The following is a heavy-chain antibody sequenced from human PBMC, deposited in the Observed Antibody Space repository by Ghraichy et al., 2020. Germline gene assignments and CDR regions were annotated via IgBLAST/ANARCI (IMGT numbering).Heavy chain of an antibody. CDR3: GRVNCAGPSCYVDY. CDR1: GFTFDDNA. Sequence: SLNISCAASGFTFDDNAMTWVRQAPGKGLAWVSGVSWNSDAIAYADSVKGRFIISRDNAKNSLYLQMSSLRPDDTAVYYCGRVNCAGPSCYVDYWGQETLVTVTS. CDR2: VSWNSDAI. D-gene: IGHD2-21*01. J-gene: IGHJ4*02. V-gene: IGHV3-9*01.